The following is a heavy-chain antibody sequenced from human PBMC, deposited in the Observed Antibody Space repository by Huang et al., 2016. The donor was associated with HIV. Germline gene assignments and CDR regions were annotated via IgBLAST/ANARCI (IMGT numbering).Heavy chain of an antibody. J-gene: IGHJ4*02. CDR2: INNSGQT. CDR3: AREKAADSAWYGVYYFDY. CDR1: GGSFSGYY. V-gene: IGHV4-34*01. D-gene: IGHD6-19*01. Sequence: QVQLRQWGAGLVKPSETLSLTCAVYGGSFSGYYWTWIRQSPGKGLEWIGEINNSGQTNYQPSLKSRVTISKDAAKNQFALQLTSVSAADTGVYFCAREKAADSAWYGVYYFDYWGEGALVTVTS.